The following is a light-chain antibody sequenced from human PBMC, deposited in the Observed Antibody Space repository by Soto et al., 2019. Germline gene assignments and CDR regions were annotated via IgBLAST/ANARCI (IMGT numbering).Light chain of an antibody. CDR1: QSINSW. V-gene: IGKV1-5*03. CDR2: KAS. CDR3: QQYNSYPYT. Sequence: DIQMTQSPSTLSASVGDRVTITCRASQSINSWLAWYQQKPGKAPKLLIYKASSLESGVPSRFSGSGSGTEFTLTITSLQPDDFATYYCQQYNSYPYTFGQGTKLEIK. J-gene: IGKJ2*01.